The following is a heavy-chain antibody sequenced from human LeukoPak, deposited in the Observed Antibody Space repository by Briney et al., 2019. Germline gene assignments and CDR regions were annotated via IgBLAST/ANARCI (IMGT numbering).Heavy chain of an antibody. Sequence: PSETLSLTCTVSGGSISSSSYYRGWIRQPPGKGLEWIGSIYYSGSTYYNPSLKSRVTISVDTSKNQFSLKLSSVTAADTAVYYCARVPSRRYFDYWGQGTLVTVSS. CDR2: IYYSGST. V-gene: IGHV4-39*01. CDR1: GGSISSSSYY. J-gene: IGHJ4*02. D-gene: IGHD1-14*01. CDR3: ARVPSRRYFDY.